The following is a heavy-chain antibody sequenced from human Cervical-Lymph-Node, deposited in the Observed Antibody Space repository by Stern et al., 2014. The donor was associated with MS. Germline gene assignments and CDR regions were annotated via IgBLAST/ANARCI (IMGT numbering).Heavy chain of an antibody. J-gene: IGHJ6*03. V-gene: IGHV3-11*01. CDR3: AREASGRHYIDV. CDR2: ISTTGSIK. Sequence: HVQLVESGGGVVKPGESLRLSCAASGFTFSAYYMSWIRQAPGKGLEWLSYISTTGSIKYYADSVKGRFTISRDNARNSLYLQLNGLRADDTAVFYCAREASGRHYIDVWGQGTTVTVSS. CDR1: GFTFSAYY. D-gene: IGHD2-15*01.